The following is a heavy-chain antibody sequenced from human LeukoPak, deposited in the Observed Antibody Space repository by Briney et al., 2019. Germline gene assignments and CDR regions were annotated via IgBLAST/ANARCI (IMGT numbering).Heavy chain of an antibody. CDR1: GGTFSSYA. Sequence: ASVKVSCKASGGTFSSYAISWVRQAPGQGLEWVGGIIPIFGTANYAQKFQGRVTITADESTSTAYMELSSLRSEDTAVYYCARGTRAIFGVVIHYYYYGMDVWGQGTTVTVSS. J-gene: IGHJ6*02. CDR3: ARGTRAIFGVVIHYYYYGMDV. D-gene: IGHD3-3*01. CDR2: IIPIFGTA. V-gene: IGHV1-69*13.